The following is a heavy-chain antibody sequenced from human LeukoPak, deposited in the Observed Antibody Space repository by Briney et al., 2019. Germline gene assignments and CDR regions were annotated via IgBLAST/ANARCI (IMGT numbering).Heavy chain of an antibody. Sequence: PETLSLTCAVYGGSFSGYYWSWIRQPPGKGLEWIGEINHSGSTNYNPSLKSRVTISVDTSKNQFSLKLSSVTAADTAVYYCARVVLPLLKAFDYWGQGTLVTVSS. J-gene: IGHJ4*02. V-gene: IGHV4-34*01. CDR2: INHSGST. D-gene: IGHD2/OR15-2a*01. CDR3: ARVVLPLLKAFDY. CDR1: GGSFSGYY.